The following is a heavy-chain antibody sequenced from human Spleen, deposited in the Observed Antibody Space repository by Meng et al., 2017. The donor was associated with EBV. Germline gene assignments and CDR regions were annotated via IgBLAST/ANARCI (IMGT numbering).Heavy chain of an antibody. Sequence: QMQLVPSGAEVKKTXXSXKVXCXASGYTFTYRYLHWVRQAPGQALEWMGWITTFNGNTNYAQKFQDRVTITRDRSMSTAYMELSSLRSEDTAMYYCAGGDSANPNNWFDPWGQGTLVTVYS. D-gene: IGHD2-21*02. CDR1: GYTFTYRY. CDR2: ITTFNGNT. CDR3: AGGDSANPNNWFDP. J-gene: IGHJ5*02. V-gene: IGHV1-45*02.